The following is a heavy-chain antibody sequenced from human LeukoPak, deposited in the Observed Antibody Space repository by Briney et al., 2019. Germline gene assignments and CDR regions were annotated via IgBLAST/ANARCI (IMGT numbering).Heavy chain of an antibody. V-gene: IGHV3-53*01. CDR2: IYSGGST. CDR1: GFTFSTYS. J-gene: IGHJ6*02. Sequence: GGSLRLSCAASGFTFSTYSMNWVRQAPGKGLEWVSVIYSGGSTYYADSVKGRFTISRDNSKNTLYLQMNSLRAEDTAVYYCARDVSVWQWLDPRYRAGEDYYYYYGMDVWGQGTTVTVSS. D-gene: IGHD6-19*01. CDR3: ARDVSVWQWLDPRYRAGEDYYYYYGMDV.